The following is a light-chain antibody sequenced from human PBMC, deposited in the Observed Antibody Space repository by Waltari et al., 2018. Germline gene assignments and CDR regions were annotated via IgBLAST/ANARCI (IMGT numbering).Light chain of an antibody. CDR3: CSYTRSSTYV. CDR2: DT. J-gene: IGLJ1*01. V-gene: IGLV2-14*03. Sequence: QSALSQPAPVSGSPGQSITIPRRGTNTDVGGSNFVSWYQQYPDKAPKVIIYDTDRPSGVSHRFSGSKFGNTASLTISGLQAEDEADYYCCSYTRSSTYVFGTGTKVTVL. CDR1: NTDVGGSNF.